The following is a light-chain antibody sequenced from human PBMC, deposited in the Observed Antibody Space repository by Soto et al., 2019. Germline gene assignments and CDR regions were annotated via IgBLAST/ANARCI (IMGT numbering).Light chain of an antibody. CDR2: DNY. J-gene: IGLJ3*02. CDR1: SSNVGHES. Sequence: QSALTQPPSVSAAPGQTVTISCSGSSSNVGHESVSWYQSLPGTAPKLLIYDNYKRPSGILDRFSGSKSGTSATLGITGLQPGDEADYYCGTWDSTLNVWVFGGVTKLTVL. V-gene: IGLV1-51*01. CDR3: GTWDSTLNVWV.